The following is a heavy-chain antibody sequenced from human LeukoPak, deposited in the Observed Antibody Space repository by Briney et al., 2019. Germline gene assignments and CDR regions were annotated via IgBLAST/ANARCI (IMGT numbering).Heavy chain of an antibody. D-gene: IGHD5-18*01. CDR3: ARQTAMGRSVDY. J-gene: IGHJ4*02. Sequence: GESLKISCKASGYSFTCYWIGWVRHIPGKGLGWIGIIEPSDSEARSTPYFQGQVTISVAKSPTTTDLQWNSLKASDTAMYDCARQTAMGRSVDYWGPGTLVTVSS. CDR1: GYSFTCYW. CDR2: IEPSDSEA. V-gene: IGHV5-51*01.